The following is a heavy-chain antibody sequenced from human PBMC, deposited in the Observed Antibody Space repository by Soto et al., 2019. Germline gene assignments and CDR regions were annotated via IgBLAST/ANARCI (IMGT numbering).Heavy chain of an antibody. CDR2: ITYDGSFQ. CDR1: GFNFDNYG. CDR3: AKDRVGGTFYTPLAF. Sequence: PGESLRLSCQASGFNFDNYGMHWVCKAPGKGLEWVAVITYDGSFQYYADSVKGRFTISRDNSKNTLSLHLNTLKPEDTAVYHCAKDRVGGTFYTPLAFWGQGTLVTVSS. V-gene: IGHV3-30*18. J-gene: IGHJ4*02. D-gene: IGHD1-7*01.